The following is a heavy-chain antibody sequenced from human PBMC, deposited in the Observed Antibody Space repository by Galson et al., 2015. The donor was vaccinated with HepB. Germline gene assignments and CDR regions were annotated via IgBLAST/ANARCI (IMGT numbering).Heavy chain of an antibody. J-gene: IGHJ4*02. CDR1: GFTFSSYS. CDR2: ISSSSSTI. V-gene: IGHV3-48*01. CDR3: ARDGQLEALDY. D-gene: IGHD1-1*01. Sequence: SLRLSCAASGFTFSSYSMNWVRQAPGKGLEWVSYISSSSSTIYYADSVKGRFTISRDNAKNSLYLQMNSLRAEDTAVYYCARDGQLEALDYWGQGTLVTVSS.